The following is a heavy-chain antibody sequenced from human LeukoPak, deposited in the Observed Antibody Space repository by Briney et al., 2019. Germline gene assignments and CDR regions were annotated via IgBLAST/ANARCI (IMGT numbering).Heavy chain of an antibody. CDR3: ARMLCGGDCYVDY. Sequence: SETLSLTCTVSGGSISSHYWSWIRQPPGKGLEWIGYIYYSGSTNYNPSLKSRVTISVDTSKNQFSLKLSSVAAADTAVYYCARMLCGGDCYVDYWGQGTLVTVSS. J-gene: IGHJ4*02. D-gene: IGHD2-21*02. CDR1: GGSISSHY. V-gene: IGHV4-59*11. CDR2: IYYSGST.